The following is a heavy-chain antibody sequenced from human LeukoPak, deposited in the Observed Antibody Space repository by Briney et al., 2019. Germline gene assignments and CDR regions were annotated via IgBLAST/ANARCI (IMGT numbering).Heavy chain of an antibody. Sequence: GGSLRLSCAASGFTFSNAWMSWVRQAPGKGLEWVGRIKSKTDGGTTDYAAPVKGRFTISRDDSKNTLYLQMNSLKTEDTAVYYCTTDYYDYVWGSYRPDYWGQGTLVTVSS. V-gene: IGHV3-15*01. CDR1: GFTFSNAW. D-gene: IGHD3-16*02. CDR3: TTDYYDYVWGSYRPDY. J-gene: IGHJ4*02. CDR2: IKSKTDGGTT.